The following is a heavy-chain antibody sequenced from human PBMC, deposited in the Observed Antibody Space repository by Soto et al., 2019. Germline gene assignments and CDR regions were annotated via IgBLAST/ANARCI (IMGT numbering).Heavy chain of an antibody. D-gene: IGHD3-22*01. J-gene: IGHJ4*02. Sequence: QVQLVQSGAEVRKPGSSVKVSCKASGGTFSRHAIIWVRQAPGQGLEWMGGIIPNFGTANHAQKFQGRVTIIADESTSTVYMELSSLRSEDTAMYYCARGWGYDSNDYYYAYWGQGTLVIVSS. CDR1: GGTFSRHA. CDR2: IIPNFGTA. V-gene: IGHV1-69*01. CDR3: ARGWGYDSNDYYYAY.